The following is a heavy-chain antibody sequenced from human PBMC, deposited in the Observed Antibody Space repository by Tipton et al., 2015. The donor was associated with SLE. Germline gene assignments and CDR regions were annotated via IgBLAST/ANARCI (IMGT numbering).Heavy chain of an antibody. J-gene: IGHJ4*02. CDR1: GGSFSGYY. V-gene: IGHV4-34*01. CDR3: ARETANHFDF. Sequence: TLSLTCAVYGGSFSGYYWTWIRQTPGKGLEWIGEINHSGSTNYNPSLKSRVTISVDTSKNQFSLKLGSVTAADTTVYFCARETANHFDFWGQGTLVTVSS. CDR2: INHSGST.